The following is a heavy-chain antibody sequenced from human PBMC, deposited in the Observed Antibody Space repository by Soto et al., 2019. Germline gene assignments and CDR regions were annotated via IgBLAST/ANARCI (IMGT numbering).Heavy chain of an antibody. CDR3: PRRYSSRRSFAL. V-gene: IGHV3-48*02. CDR1: GFTFSSYS. Sequence: EVQLVESGGDLVQPGGSLRLSCAASGFTFSSYSMNWVRQAPGKGLEWVSYISSSSSTIYYADSVKGRFTISRDNAKTPLYLQMNSLRDQDTAVYYCPRRYSSRRSFALWGQVTLDTV. CDR2: ISSSSSTI. D-gene: IGHD6-19*01. J-gene: IGHJ4*02.